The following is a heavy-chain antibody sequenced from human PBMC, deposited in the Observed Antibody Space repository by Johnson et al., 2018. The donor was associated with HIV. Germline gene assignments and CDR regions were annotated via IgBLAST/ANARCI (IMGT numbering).Heavy chain of an antibody. V-gene: IGHV3-20*04. CDR3: TTLYNEDPVPAARFALDAFDI. CDR1: GFTFDDYG. J-gene: IGHJ3*02. Sequence: VQLVESGGGVVRPGGSLRLSCAASGFTFDDYGMSWVRQAPGKGLEWVSGINWNGGSTGYADSVKGRFTISRDNAKNSLYLQMNSLRAEDTAVYYCTTLYNEDPVPAARFALDAFDIWGQWTMVTVSS. D-gene: IGHD2-2*01. CDR2: INWNGGST.